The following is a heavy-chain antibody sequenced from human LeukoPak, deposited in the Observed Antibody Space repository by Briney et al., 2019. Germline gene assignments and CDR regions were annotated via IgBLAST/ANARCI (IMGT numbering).Heavy chain of an antibody. Sequence: GGSLRLSCAASGFTFSSYGMHWVRQAPGKGLEWVAVISYDRGNKYYADSVKGRFTISRDNSKNTLYLQMNSLRAEDTAVYHCAEDLHRLLLWFGESWGQGTLVTVSS. CDR3: AEDLHRLLLWFGES. CDR1: GFTFSSYG. CDR2: ISYDRGNK. D-gene: IGHD3-10*01. V-gene: IGHV3-30*18. J-gene: IGHJ1*01.